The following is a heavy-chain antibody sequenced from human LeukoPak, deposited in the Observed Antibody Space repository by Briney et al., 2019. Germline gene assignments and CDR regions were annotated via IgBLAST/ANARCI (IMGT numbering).Heavy chain of an antibody. CDR1: GCSFTSYW. CDR2: IYPGDSDI. Sequence: GESLKISCKGSGCSFTSYWIGWVRQMPGKGLEWMGIIYPGDSDIRYSPSFQGQVTISADKSISTAYLQWSSLKASDTAMYYCARLVADSGYDYWFDPWGQGTLVTVSS. V-gene: IGHV5-51*01. J-gene: IGHJ5*02. D-gene: IGHD5-12*01. CDR3: ARLVADSGYDYWFDP.